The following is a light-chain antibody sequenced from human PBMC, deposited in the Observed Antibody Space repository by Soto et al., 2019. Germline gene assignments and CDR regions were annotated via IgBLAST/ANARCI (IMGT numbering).Light chain of an antibody. CDR2: AAS. J-gene: IGKJ4*01. Sequence: DIQMTQSPSSLSASVGDRVTITCRASQNIDNYLNWYQHKPGKAPRLLIYAASTLQSGVPSRFSGSGSGTDFTLTIICLQTEDFATYFCQESYTIPAVSFGGGTKVELK. CDR1: QNIDNY. CDR3: QESYTIPAVS. V-gene: IGKV1-39*01.